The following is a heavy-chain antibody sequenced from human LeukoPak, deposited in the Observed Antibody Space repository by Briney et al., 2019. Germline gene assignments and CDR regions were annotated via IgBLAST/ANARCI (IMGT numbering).Heavy chain of an antibody. CDR2: ISSTGSPI. CDR1: GFTFSRFG. D-gene: IGHD2-15*01. V-gene: IGHV3-48*02. Sequence: PGGSLRLSCAATGFTFSRFGMNRVRQAQCKGLEWVSYISSTGSPIYYAESVKGRFTSSRDNAKNSLYLQMNSLRDDDTAVYYCAQKGGTDYWGQGTLVTVSS. J-gene: IGHJ4*02. CDR3: AQKGGTDY.